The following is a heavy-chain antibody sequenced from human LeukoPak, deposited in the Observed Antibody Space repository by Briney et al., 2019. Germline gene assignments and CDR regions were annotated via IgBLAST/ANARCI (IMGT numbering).Heavy chain of an antibody. Sequence: GRSLRLSCTASGFTFGDYAMSWVRQAPGKGLEWVGFIRSKAYGGTTEYAASAKGRFTISRDDSKSIAYLQMNSLKTEDTAVYYCTRGRPYSGSYGFDYWGQGTLVTVSS. V-gene: IGHV3-49*04. CDR1: GFTFGDYA. CDR3: TRGRPYSGSYGFDY. J-gene: IGHJ4*02. D-gene: IGHD1-26*01. CDR2: IRSKAYGGTT.